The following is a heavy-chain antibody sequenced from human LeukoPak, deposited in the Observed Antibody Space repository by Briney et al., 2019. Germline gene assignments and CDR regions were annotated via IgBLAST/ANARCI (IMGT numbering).Heavy chain of an antibody. J-gene: IGHJ4*02. V-gene: IGHV3-48*03. Sequence: PGGSPRLSCAASGFTFSSYEMNWVRQAPGKGLEWVSYISSSGSTIYYADSVKGRFTISRDNAKNSLYLQMNSLRAEDTAVYYCAREQGIAAAGTTGGFDYWGQGTLVTVSS. CDR3: AREQGIAAAGTTGGFDY. D-gene: IGHD6-13*01. CDR2: ISSSGSTI. CDR1: GFTFSSYE.